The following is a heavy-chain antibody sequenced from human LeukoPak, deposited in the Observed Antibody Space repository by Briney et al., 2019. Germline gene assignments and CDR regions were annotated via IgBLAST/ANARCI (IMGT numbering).Heavy chain of an antibody. V-gene: IGHV4-61*02. D-gene: IGHD4-23*01. CDR1: GDFISSGSYY. CDR2: VYTLGRT. CDR3: ARVFGGPVSRRFDP. J-gene: IGHJ5*02. Sequence: SETLSLTCTVSGDFISSGSYYWSWIRQPAGKGLEWIGRVYTLGRTDYHPSLKSRVSFSIDSSKNQFSLTLTSVTAADTAVYYCARVFGGPVSRRFDPWGQGTLVTVSS.